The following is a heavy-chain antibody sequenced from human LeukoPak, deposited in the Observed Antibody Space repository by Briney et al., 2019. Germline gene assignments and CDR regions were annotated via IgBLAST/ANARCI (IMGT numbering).Heavy chain of an antibody. Sequence: GGPLRLSCAASGINFSGYAMHWVRQAPGKGLEWVAIISYDGSNKNYADSVKGRLTISRDNSNNMLFLQLNSLRTDDTAVYFCATAYSSGWADYWGQGTLVTVSS. CDR2: ISYDGSNK. D-gene: IGHD6-19*01. CDR3: ATAYSSGWADY. J-gene: IGHJ4*02. V-gene: IGHV3-30*04. CDR1: GINFSGYA.